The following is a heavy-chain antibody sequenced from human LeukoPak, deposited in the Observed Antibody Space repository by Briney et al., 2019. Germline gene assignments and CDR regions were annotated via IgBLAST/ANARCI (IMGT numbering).Heavy chain of an antibody. V-gene: IGHV3-9*01. CDR2: ISWNSGSI. Sequence: GGSLRLSCAASGFTFDDYAMHWVRQAPGKGLEWVSGISWNSGSIGYADSVKGRFTISRDNAKNSLYLQMNSLRAEDTALYYCAKDITAMVTSASDYWGQGTLVTVSS. CDR1: GFTFDDYA. CDR3: AKDITAMVTSASDY. D-gene: IGHD5-18*01. J-gene: IGHJ4*02.